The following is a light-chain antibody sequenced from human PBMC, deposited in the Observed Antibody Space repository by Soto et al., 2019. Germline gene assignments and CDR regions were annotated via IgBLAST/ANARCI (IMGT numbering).Light chain of an antibody. CDR3: CSYAGRSSNV. Sequence: QSALTQPASVSGSPGQSITISCTGTSSDIGSYDLVSWYQQHPGKAPKLMIYEVVKRPSGISNRFSGSKFGNTASLTISGLQAEDEGDYFCCSYAGRSSNVFGTGTKLTVL. V-gene: IGLV2-23*02. CDR1: SSDIGSYDL. CDR2: EVV. J-gene: IGLJ1*01.